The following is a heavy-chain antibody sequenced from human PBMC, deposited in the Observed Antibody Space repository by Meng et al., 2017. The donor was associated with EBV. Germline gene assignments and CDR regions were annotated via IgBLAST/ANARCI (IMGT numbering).Heavy chain of an antibody. Sequence: GQLGQSAAEVKKPGSSVKASRQASGGPFRFYAISWVRQAPGQGLGWLGGFLPRLGAPNYAQKFHGRVKITADESTSTHYMDLSSLRSEDTAIYYCASESGRGYTPDYWGQGTLVTVSS. CDR2: FLPRLGAP. CDR3: ASESGRGYTPDY. J-gene: IGHJ4*02. V-gene: IGHV1-69*01. D-gene: IGHD3-10*01. CDR1: GGPFRFYA.